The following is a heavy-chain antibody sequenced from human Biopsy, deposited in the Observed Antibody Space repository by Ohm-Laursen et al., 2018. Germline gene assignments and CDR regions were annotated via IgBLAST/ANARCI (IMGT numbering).Heavy chain of an antibody. CDR1: RDSISNYY. J-gene: IGHJ4*02. CDR3: ARDSRGGHLNTTLITGKNLDS. CDR2: IYYTGST. Sequence: SDTLSLTCTVSRDSISNYYWTWIRQSPGQGLEWIGYIYYTGSTNYNPSVKSRVTISVDTSKNQFSLKLNSVTAADTAVYFRARDSRGGHLNTTLITGKNLDSWGQGILVTVSS. D-gene: IGHD3-16*01. V-gene: IGHV4-59*01.